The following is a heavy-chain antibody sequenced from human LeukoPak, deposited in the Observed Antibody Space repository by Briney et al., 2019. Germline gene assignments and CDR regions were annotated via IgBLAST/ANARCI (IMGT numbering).Heavy chain of an antibody. CDR1: GSTFSNNG. CDR2: ISYDGSNK. CDR3: AKSPSRYDFWSSYYSYFDY. J-gene: IGHJ4*02. Sequence: GGSLRLSCAASGSTFSNNGMDWVRQAPGKGLEWVAVISYDGSNKYYADSVKGRFTISRDNSKNTLYLQMNSLRAEDTAVYYCAKSPSRYDFWSSYYSYFDYWGRGTLVTVSS. V-gene: IGHV3-30*18. D-gene: IGHD3-3*01.